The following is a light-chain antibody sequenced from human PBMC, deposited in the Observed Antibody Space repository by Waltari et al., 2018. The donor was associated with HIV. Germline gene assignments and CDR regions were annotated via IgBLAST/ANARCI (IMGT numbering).Light chain of an antibody. CDR2: GGT. CDR3: LLYYYKSYM. CDR1: VGRVAANHY. J-gene: IGLJ3*02. Sequence: TPLLQESSMTVPPGRTVTPTCFLHVGRVAANHYVNWFPQRPGQVPRPLIYGGTRRHSWTSDRFSASLVGDKATLTLSNVLPEDEGHYYCLLYYYKSYMFGEGTRLTVL. V-gene: IGLV7-43*01.